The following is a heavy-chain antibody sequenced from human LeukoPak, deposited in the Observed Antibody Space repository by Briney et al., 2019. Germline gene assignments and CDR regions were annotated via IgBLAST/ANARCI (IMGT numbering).Heavy chain of an antibody. D-gene: IGHD3-16*02. CDR1: GFTFDDYA. CDR3: AKGGLKLGVIKDWFDP. Sequence: GGSLRLSCAASGFTFDDYAMHRVRQAPGKGLEWVSGISWNSGSIGYADSVKGRFTISRDNAKNSLYLQMNSLRAEDTALYYCAKGGLKLGVIKDWFDPWGQGTLVTVSS. J-gene: IGHJ5*02. V-gene: IGHV3-9*01. CDR2: ISWNSGSI.